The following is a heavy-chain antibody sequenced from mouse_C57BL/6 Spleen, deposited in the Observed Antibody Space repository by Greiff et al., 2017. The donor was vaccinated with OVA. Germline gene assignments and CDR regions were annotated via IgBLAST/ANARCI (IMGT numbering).Heavy chain of an antibody. J-gene: IGHJ1*03. V-gene: IGHV1-22*01. CDR2: INPNNGGN. Sequence: VQLQQSGPELVKPGASVKMSCKASGYTFTDYNMHWVKQSHGKSLEWIGYINPNNGGNSYNQKFKGKATLTVNKSSSTAYMELRSLTSEDSAVYHCVDYYGSSHFWYFDVWGTGTTVTVSS. D-gene: IGHD1-1*01. CDR3: VDYYGSSHFWYFDV. CDR1: GYTFTDYN.